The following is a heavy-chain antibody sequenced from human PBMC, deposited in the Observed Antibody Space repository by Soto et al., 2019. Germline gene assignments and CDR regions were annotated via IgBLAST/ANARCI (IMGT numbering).Heavy chain of an antibody. J-gene: IGHJ6*03. CDR1: GFTFSSYA. Sequence: EVQLLESGGGLVQPGGSLRLSCAASGFTFSSYAMSWVRQAPGKGLEWVSAISAGGGSTYYADSVKGRFTMSRDNSKNTLYVQMNSLRAEDTAVYYCARDTPDYYYYMDVWGKGTTVTVSS. CDR2: ISAGGGST. CDR3: ARDTPDYYYYMDV. V-gene: IGHV3-23*01.